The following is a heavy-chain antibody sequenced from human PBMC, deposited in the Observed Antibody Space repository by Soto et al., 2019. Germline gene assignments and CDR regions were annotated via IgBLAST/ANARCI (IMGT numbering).Heavy chain of an antibody. CDR3: ARDWRDYGDWENYYGMDV. CDR1: GGTFSSYA. V-gene: IGHV1-69*01. D-gene: IGHD4-17*01. CDR2: IIPIFGTA. Sequence: QVQLVQSGAEVKKPGSSVKVSCKASGGTFSSYAISWVRQAPGQGLEWMGGIIPIFGTANYAQKFQGRVTITADESTSTAYMELSSLRSEDTAVYYCARDWRDYGDWENYYGMDVWAKGPRSPSP. J-gene: IGHJ6*02.